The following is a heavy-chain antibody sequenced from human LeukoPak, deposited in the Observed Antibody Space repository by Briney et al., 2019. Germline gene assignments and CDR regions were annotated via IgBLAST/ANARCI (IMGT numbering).Heavy chain of an antibody. V-gene: IGHV4-59*01. D-gene: IGHD2-21*02. CDR1: GGSISRYY. CDR3: ARHYCGGDCYSRWYFDL. Sequence: PSETLSLTCTVSGGSISRYYWSWIRQPPGKGLEWIGYIYYSGSTSYNPSLKSRVTISVDTSKNQFSLNLSSVTAADTAVYYCARHYCGGDCYSRWYFDLWGRGTLVTVSS. CDR2: IYYSGST. J-gene: IGHJ2*01.